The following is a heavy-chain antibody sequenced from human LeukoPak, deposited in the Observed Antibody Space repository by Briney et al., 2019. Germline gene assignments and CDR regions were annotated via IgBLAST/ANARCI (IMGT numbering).Heavy chain of an antibody. CDR1: GFTFSSYT. Sequence: GSLRLSCAASGFTFSSYTMHWIRQAPGKGLEWASSISGSNSYIFYADSVKGRFTVSRDNAKDSLYLQMNSLRAEDTAVYYCARALTTLTYEGYWGQGTLVTVSS. D-gene: IGHD1-1*01. CDR2: ISGSNSYI. CDR3: ARALTTLTYEGY. V-gene: IGHV3-21*01. J-gene: IGHJ4*02.